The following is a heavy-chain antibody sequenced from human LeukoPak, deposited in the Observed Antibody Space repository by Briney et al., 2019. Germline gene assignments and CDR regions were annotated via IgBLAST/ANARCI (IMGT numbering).Heavy chain of an antibody. J-gene: IGHJ4*02. D-gene: IGHD3-3*01. Sequence: PGGSLRLSCAASGFAFSSYAMSWVRQAPGKGVEWVSAISGSGGSTYYADSVKGRFTISRDNSKNTLYVQMNSLRAEDTAVYYCARDPAKFWSGHDYWGQGTLVTVSS. CDR2: ISGSGGST. V-gene: IGHV3-23*01. CDR1: GFAFSSYA. CDR3: ARDPAKFWSGHDY.